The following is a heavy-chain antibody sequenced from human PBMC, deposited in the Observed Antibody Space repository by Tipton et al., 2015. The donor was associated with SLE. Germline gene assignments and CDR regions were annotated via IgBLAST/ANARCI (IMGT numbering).Heavy chain of an antibody. D-gene: IGHD3-3*01. CDR2: IYYSGST. Sequence: TLSLTCTVSGGSISSSSYYWGWIRQPPGKGLEWIGSIYYSGSTYYNPSLKSRVTTSVDTSKNQFSLKLSSVTAADTAVYYCARERYDFPYYMDVWGKGTTVTVSS. CDR3: ARERYDFPYYMDV. V-gene: IGHV4-39*07. J-gene: IGHJ6*03. CDR1: GGSISSSSYY.